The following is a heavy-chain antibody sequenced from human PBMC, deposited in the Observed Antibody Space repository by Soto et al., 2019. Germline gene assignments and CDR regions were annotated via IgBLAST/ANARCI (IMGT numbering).Heavy chain of an antibody. J-gene: IGHJ3*01. CDR3: ATQGLGILHGVGAV. V-gene: IGHV4-4*09. CDR2: ITSSGPT. Sequence: QVRLQESGPGLVKPSETLSLTCTVSGGSLTSITNHYCSWIRQPPGQGLAWIGYITSSGPTRYNPPLNSPVILAVDTSGYLASPLLASVTAAAPAVYYCATQGLGILHGVGAVWGQWTTVTVAS. CDR1: GGSLTSITNHY. D-gene: IGHD3-10*01.